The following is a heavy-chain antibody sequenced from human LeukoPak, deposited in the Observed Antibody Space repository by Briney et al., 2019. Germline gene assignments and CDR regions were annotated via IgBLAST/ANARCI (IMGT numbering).Heavy chain of an antibody. CDR2: IHSGGNT. V-gene: IGHV3-53*01. D-gene: IGHD5-24*01. CDR3: ATLGRYGSNTYYFDY. CDR1: GFTVSSNY. J-gene: IGHJ4*02. Sequence: GGSLRPSCAASGFTVSSNYMNWVRQAPGKGLEWVSVIHSGGNTYYADSVKGRFTISRDNSKNTVYLQMNSLRAEDTAVYYCATLGRYGSNTYYFDYWGQGTMVTVSS.